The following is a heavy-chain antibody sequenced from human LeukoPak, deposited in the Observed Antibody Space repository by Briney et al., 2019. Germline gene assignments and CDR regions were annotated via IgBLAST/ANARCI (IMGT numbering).Heavy chain of an antibody. CDR1: GFTFGDYA. J-gene: IGHJ6*03. V-gene: IGHV3-49*04. Sequence: GGSLRLSCTASGFTFGDYAMSWVRQAPGKGLEWVGFIRSKAYGGTTEYAASVKGRFTISRDNSKSIAYLQMNSLKTEDTAVYYCTRDSYYYYYMDVWGKGTTVTVSS. CDR3: TRDSYYYYYMDV. CDR2: IRSKAYGGTT.